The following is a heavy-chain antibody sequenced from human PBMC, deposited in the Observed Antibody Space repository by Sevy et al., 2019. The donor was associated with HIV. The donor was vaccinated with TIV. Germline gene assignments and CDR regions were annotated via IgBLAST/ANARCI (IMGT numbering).Heavy chain of an antibody. CDR3: AKEWYSSSWVPNWFDP. CDR2: IRYDGSNK. Sequence: GGSLRLSCAASGFTFSSYGMHWVRQAPGKGLEWVAFIRYDGSNKYYADSVKGRFTISRDNSKNTLYLQMNSLRAEDTAVYYCAKEWYSSSWVPNWFDPWGQGTLVTVSS. V-gene: IGHV3-30*02. CDR1: GFTFSSYG. J-gene: IGHJ5*02. D-gene: IGHD6-13*01.